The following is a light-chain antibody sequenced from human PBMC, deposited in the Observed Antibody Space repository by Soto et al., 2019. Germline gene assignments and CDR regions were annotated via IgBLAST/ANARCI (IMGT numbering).Light chain of an antibody. J-gene: IGLJ1*01. CDR2: DVS. CDR3: CSYAGSPRYV. Sequence: QSALTQPRSVSGSLGQSVTISCTGTSSDVGTYNYVSWYQQHPGKAPKVMIYDVSERPSGVPDRFSGSKSGNTASLTISALQAEDEADYYCCSYAGSPRYVLGTGTKLTVL. CDR1: SSDVGTYNY. V-gene: IGLV2-11*01.